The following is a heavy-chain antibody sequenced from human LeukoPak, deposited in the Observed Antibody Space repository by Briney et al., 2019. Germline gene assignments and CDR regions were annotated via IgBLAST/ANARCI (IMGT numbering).Heavy chain of an antibody. Sequence: GGSLGLSCAASGFTVSSNYMSWVRQAPGKGLEWVSVIYSGGSTYYADSVKGRFTISRDNSKNTLYLQMNSLRAEDTAVYYCAREDRGAGTFDYWGQGTLVTVSS. D-gene: IGHD1/OR15-1a*01. J-gene: IGHJ4*02. CDR1: GFTVSSNY. CDR2: IYSGGST. CDR3: AREDRGAGTFDY. V-gene: IGHV3-66*02.